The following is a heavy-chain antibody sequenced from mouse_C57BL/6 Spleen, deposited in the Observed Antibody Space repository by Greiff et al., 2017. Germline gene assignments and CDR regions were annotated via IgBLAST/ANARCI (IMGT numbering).Heavy chain of an antibody. J-gene: IGHJ4*01. CDR3: ARTAQAPYYAMDD. D-gene: IGHD3-2*02. Sequence: QVQLQQSGPELVKPGASVKISCKASGYAFSSSWMNWVKQRPGKGLEWIGRIYPGDGDINYNGKFKGKATLTADKSSSTAYMQLSSLTSEDSAVYFCARTAQAPYYAMDDWGQGTSVTVSS. V-gene: IGHV1-82*01. CDR1: GYAFSSSW. CDR2: IYPGDGDI.